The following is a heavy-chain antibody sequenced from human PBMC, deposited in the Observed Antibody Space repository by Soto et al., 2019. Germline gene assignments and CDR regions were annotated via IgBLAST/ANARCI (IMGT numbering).Heavy chain of an antibody. CDR1: GYTFTSYY. V-gene: IGHV1-46*01. CDR3: AREFLDFWSGYYGGGMDV. J-gene: IGHJ6*02. Sequence: VASVKVSCKASGYTFTSYYMHWVRQAPGQGPEWMGIINPSGGSTSYAQKFQGRVTMTRDTSTSTVYMELSSLRSEDTAVYYCAREFLDFWSGYYGGGMDVWGQGTTVTVSS. CDR2: INPSGGST. D-gene: IGHD3-3*01.